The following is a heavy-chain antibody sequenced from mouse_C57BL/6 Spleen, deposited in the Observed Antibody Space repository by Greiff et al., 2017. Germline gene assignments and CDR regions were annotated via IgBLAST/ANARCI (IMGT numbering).Heavy chain of an antibody. V-gene: IGHV1-69*01. CDR2: IDPSDSYT. CDR1: GYTFTSYW. D-gene: IGHD2-3*01. J-gene: IGHJ4*01. CDR3: ARGAMMVTDYYAMDY. Sequence: QVQLQQPGAELVMPGASVKLSCKASGYTFTSYWMHWVKQRPGQGLEWIGEIDPSDSYTNYNQKFKGKSTLTVDKSSSTAYMQLSSLTSEDSAVYYCARGAMMVTDYYAMDYWGQGTSGTVSS.